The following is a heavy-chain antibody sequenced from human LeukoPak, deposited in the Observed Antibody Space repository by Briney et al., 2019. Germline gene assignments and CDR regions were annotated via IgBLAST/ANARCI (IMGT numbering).Heavy chain of an antibody. V-gene: IGHV1-18*01. D-gene: IGHD1-26*01. CDR1: GYTFSSYG. CDR3: ARDLTYSGSYSPFDY. CDR2: ISAYNGNT. J-gene: IGHJ4*02. Sequence: ASVKVSCKASGYTFSSYGISWVRQAPGQGLEWIGWISAYNGNTNYAQKLQGRVTMTTDTSTSTAYMELRSLRSDDSAVYYCARDLTYSGSYSPFDYWGQGTLVTVSS.